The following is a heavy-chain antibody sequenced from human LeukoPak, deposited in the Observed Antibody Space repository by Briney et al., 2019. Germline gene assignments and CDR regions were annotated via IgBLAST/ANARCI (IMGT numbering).Heavy chain of an antibody. D-gene: IGHD3-22*01. Sequence: SETLSLTCTVSDGSMNSYYWNWIRQPAGQGLEWIGRIHASGSTNYNPSLKSRVIMSLDTSKKQFSLKLSSVSAADTAVYYCARPVGGYYDGRGAFEIWGQGRMVTVSS. CDR2: IHASGST. CDR3: ARPVGGYYDGRGAFEI. CDR1: DGSMNSYY. J-gene: IGHJ3*02. V-gene: IGHV4-4*07.